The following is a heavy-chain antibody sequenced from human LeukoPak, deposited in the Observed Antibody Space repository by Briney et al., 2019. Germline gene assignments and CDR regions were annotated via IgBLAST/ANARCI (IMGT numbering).Heavy chain of an antibody. D-gene: IGHD3-22*01. Sequence: SETLSLTCSVSGGSISSYYWSWLRQPPGKGLEWGGYIYYSGSTNYNPFLKSRVTISVDTSKNQFSLRLSSVTAADTAVYYCARVTGYIVEDYFDYGGQGTLVSVSS. CDR2: IYYSGST. CDR3: ARVTGYIVEDYFDY. CDR1: GGSISSYY. V-gene: IGHV4-59*01. J-gene: IGHJ4*02.